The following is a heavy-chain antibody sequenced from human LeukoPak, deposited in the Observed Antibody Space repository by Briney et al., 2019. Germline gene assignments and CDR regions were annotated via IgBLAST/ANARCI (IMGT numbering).Heavy chain of an antibody. Sequence: PGGSLRLSCAASGFTFSSYGMHWVRQAPGKGLEWVAFIRYDGSNKYYADSVKGRFTISRDNSKNTLYLQMNSLRGEETGVYYCTKVTSPYYYYMNGWGKGTTVTVSS. CDR2: IRYDGSNK. CDR3: TKVTSPYYYYMNG. J-gene: IGHJ6*03. V-gene: IGHV3-30*02. CDR1: GFTFSSYG.